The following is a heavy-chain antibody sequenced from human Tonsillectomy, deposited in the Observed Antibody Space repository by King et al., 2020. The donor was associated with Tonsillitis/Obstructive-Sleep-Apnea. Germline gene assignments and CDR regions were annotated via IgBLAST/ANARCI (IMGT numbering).Heavy chain of an antibody. V-gene: IGHV3-21*01. CDR1: GFTFSNYG. CDR3: AREGPGSGYFDY. J-gene: IGHJ4*02. D-gene: IGHD3-10*01. CDR2: ISGSSDYI. Sequence: VQLVESGGGLVKPGGSLRVSCAASGFTFSNYGMNWVRQAPGKGLEWVSSISGSSDYIYYADSGKGRFTISRDNAKNSLNLQMNSLRAEDTAVYYCAREGPGSGYFDYWGQGNLVTVSS.